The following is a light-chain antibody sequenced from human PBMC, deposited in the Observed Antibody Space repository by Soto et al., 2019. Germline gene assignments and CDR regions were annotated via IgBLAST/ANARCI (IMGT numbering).Light chain of an antibody. Sequence: DIVMTQTPLSLPVTPGEPASISCGSSQSLLDSDDGNTYLDWYLQKPGQSPQLLIYTVSYRASGVPDRFSGSGSGTDFTLKISRVEAEHVGVYYCMQRIEFPLTFGGGTKVEIK. CDR2: TVS. CDR1: QSLLDSDDGNTY. V-gene: IGKV2-40*01. CDR3: MQRIEFPLT. J-gene: IGKJ4*01.